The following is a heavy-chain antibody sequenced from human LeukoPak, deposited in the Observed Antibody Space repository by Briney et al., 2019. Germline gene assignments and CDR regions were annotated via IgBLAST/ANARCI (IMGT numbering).Heavy chain of an antibody. CDR2: ISGSGGST. CDR3: AKNPANFDWSSDY. D-gene: IGHD3-9*01. Sequence: HPGGSLRLSCAASGFTFSSYAMSWVRQAPGKGLEWVSAISGSGGSTYYADSVKGRFTISRDNSKNTLYPQMNSLRAEDTAVYYCAKNPANFDWSSDYWGQGTPVTVSS. CDR1: GFTFSSYA. J-gene: IGHJ4*02. V-gene: IGHV3-23*01.